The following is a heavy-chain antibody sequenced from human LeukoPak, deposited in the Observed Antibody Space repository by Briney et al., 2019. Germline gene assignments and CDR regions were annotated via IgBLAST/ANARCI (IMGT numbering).Heavy chain of an antibody. Sequence: SVKVSRKASGGTFSSYAISWVRQAPGQGLEWMGGIIPIFGTANYAQKFQGRVTITADESTSTAYMELSSLRSEDTAVYYCARYVTTMKVYAFDIWGQGTMVTVSS. CDR1: GGTFSSYA. CDR2: IIPIFGTA. CDR3: ARYVTTMKVYAFDI. V-gene: IGHV1-69*13. D-gene: IGHD4-17*01. J-gene: IGHJ3*02.